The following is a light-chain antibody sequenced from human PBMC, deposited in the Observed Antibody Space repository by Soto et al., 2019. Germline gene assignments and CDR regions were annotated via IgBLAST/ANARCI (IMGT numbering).Light chain of an antibody. Sequence: EIVLTQSPGTLSLSPGERATLSCRASQRVSSSSLAWYQQKPGQAPRLLIYDASSRDTGIPDRFSGSGSGTDFTLTISRLEPEDFAVYYCQQYGSSPWTFGQGTKVEIK. J-gene: IGKJ1*01. V-gene: IGKV3-20*01. CDR2: DAS. CDR1: QRVSSSS. CDR3: QQYGSSPWT.